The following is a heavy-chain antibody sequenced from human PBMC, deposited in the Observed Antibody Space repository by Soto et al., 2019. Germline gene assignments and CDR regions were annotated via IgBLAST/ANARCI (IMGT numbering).Heavy chain of an antibody. J-gene: IGHJ4*02. D-gene: IGHD3-10*01. CDR3: ARGVLQHLPAYYFDY. Sequence: PSETLSLTCAVSGGSISSGGYSWSWIRQPPGKGLEWIGYIYHSGSTYYNPSLKSRVTISVDRSKNQFSLKLSSVTAADTAVYYCARGVLQHLPAYYFDYWGQGTLVTVSS. V-gene: IGHV4-30-2*01. CDR1: GGSISSGGYS. CDR2: IYHSGST.